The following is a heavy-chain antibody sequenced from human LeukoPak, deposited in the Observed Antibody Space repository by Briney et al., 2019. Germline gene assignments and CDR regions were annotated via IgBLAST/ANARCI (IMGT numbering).Heavy chain of an antibody. CDR1: GFTFSSYG. D-gene: IGHD6-13*01. CDR2: IRYDGSNK. Sequence: PGGSLRLSCAASGFTFSSYGMHSVRQAPGKELEWVAFIRYDGSNKYYADSVKGRFTISRDNSKNTLYLQMNSLRAEDTAVYYCAKSSSWYGDYYYYYMDVWGKGTTVTVSS. V-gene: IGHV3-30*02. J-gene: IGHJ6*03. CDR3: AKSSSWYGDYYYYYMDV.